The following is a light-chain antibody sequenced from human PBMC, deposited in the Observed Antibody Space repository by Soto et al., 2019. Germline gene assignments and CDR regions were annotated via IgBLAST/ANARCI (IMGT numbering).Light chain of an antibody. CDR2: GVS. CDR3: QHYGDSSWT. V-gene: IGKV3-20*01. J-gene: IGKJ1*01. CDR1: QSVSSTL. Sequence: EIVLTQSPVALSLSPGKRATLSCRASQSVSSTLLTWYQQKPGQAPRLLIYGVSSRATGIPDRFSGSGSGTDFTLTISRLEPEDFAVYFCQHYGDSSWTFGQGTRVEIK.